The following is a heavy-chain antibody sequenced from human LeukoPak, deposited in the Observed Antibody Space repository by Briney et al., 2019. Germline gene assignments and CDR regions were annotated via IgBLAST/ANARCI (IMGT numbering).Heavy chain of an antibody. V-gene: IGHV3-23*01. D-gene: IGHD6-19*01. CDR1: GFTFSNYA. CDR3: AKVPVAGTLLFDY. Sequence: QPGGSLRLSCAASGFTFSNYAMSWVRQAPGKGLEWVSAISGSGGSTYYADSVKGRFTISRDNSKNTLYLQMNSLRAEDTAVYYCAKVPVAGTLLFDYWGQGTLVTVSS. CDR2: ISGSGGST. J-gene: IGHJ4*02.